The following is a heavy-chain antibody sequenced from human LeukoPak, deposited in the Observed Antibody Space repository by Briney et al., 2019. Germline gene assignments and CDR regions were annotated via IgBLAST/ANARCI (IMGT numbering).Heavy chain of an antibody. CDR3: AKDVGKWESLHFFDY. Sequence: GGSLRLSCAASGFTFSDYAMSWVRQAPEKGLEWVSTISHVGGTYYADSVRGRFTISRDDSRNTLYLQMNSLRGDDTAVYYCAKDVGKWESLHFFDYWGQETLVTVSS. CDR2: ISHVGGT. D-gene: IGHD1-26*01. CDR1: GFTFSDYA. J-gene: IGHJ4*02. V-gene: IGHV3-23*01.